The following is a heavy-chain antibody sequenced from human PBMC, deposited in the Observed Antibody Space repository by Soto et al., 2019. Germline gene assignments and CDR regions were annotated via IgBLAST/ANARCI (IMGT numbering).Heavy chain of an antibody. Sequence: SETLSLTCTVSGGSIATSSYFWAWIRRPPGKGLEWIGSIDYRGTIYNNPSLKSRITISVDTSKNHFSLKLDSVTAADTALYYCSRRAPEGFDPWGQGTLVTVSS. CDR1: GGSIATSSYF. CDR2: IDYRGTI. V-gene: IGHV4-39*02. J-gene: IGHJ5*02. CDR3: SRRAPEGFDP.